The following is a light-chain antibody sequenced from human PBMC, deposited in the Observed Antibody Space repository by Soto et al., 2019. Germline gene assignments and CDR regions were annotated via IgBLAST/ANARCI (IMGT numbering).Light chain of an antibody. CDR2: TNN. CDR3: AAWDDGLSGYV. V-gene: IGLV1-47*01. CDR1: SSNIGSNS. J-gene: IGLJ1*01. Sequence: QLVLIQPPSASGTPGQRVTISCSGSSSNIGSNSVYWYQQLPGTAPKLLLYTNNQRPSGVPDRFSGSKSGTSASLAISGLRSEDEADYYCAAWDDGLSGYVFGTGTKVTVL.